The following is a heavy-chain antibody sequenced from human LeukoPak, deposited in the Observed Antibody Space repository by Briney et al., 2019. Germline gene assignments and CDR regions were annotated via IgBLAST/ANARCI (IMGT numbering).Heavy chain of an antibody. CDR1: GGSISNYY. CDR3: AVTGGSYRIDY. V-gene: IGHV4-59*04. Sequence: SETLSLTCSVSGGSISNYYWSWIRQPPGKGLEWIGYINHSGSTNYNPSLKSRLTISVDTSKNQFSLKLSSVTAADTAVYYCAVTGGSYRIDYWGQGTLVTVSS. CDR2: INHSGST. D-gene: IGHD1-26*01. J-gene: IGHJ4*02.